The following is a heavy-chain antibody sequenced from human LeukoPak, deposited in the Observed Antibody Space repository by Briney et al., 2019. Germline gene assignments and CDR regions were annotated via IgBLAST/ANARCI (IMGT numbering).Heavy chain of an antibody. CDR1: GYTFSSYG. V-gene: IGHV1-18*01. J-gene: IGHJ4*02. Sequence: ASVKVSCKASGYTFSSYGISWVRQAPGQGLEWMGWISVYNGNTNYAQKVQGRVTMTTDTSTSTAYMELRSLRSDDTAVYYCAKDGEQWPLSHFDYWGQGTLVTVSS. D-gene: IGHD6-19*01. CDR2: ISVYNGNT. CDR3: AKDGEQWPLSHFDY.